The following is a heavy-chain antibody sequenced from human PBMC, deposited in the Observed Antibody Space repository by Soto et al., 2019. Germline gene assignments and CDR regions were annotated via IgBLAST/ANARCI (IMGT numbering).Heavy chain of an antibody. V-gene: IGHV3-30-3*01. D-gene: IGHD6-6*01. Sequence: GGSLRLSCAASGFTFSSYVMHWVRQAPGKGLEWVTVISYDGSNKYYADSVKGRFTISRDNSKNTLYLQMNSLRAEDTAVYYCARGSSSSSDAFDIWGQGTMVTVSS. CDR1: GFTFSSYV. CDR2: ISYDGSNK. J-gene: IGHJ3*02. CDR3: ARGSSSSSDAFDI.